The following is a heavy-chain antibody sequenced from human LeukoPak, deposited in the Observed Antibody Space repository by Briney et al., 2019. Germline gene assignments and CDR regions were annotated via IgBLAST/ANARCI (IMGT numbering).Heavy chain of an antibody. CDR2: IWNDGSKK. D-gene: IGHD4-17*01. CDR3: ARWYGDYPSFYLDP. CDR1: GYSFSNND. J-gene: IGHJ5*02. V-gene: IGHV3-33*01. Sequence: GGSLRLSCVASGYSFSNNDMHWVRQAPGKGLEWVAVIWNDGSKKYHADSVKGRFTISSDSSKNTLYLQLNSLRVEDTAVYYCARWYGDYPSFYLDPWGRGTLVFVSS.